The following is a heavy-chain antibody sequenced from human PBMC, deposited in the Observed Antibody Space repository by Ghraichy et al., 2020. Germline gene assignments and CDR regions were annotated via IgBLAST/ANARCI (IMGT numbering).Heavy chain of an antibody. CDR1: GFTFSNYV. V-gene: IGHV3-23*01. CDR3: AKAWGNCSGGVCPSYNWFDP. CDR2: ISASGGGT. Sequence: GGSLRLSCAASGFTFSNYVMSWVRQAPGKGLEWVSTISASGGGTYYADSVKGRFTNSRDNSKNTLYLKMNSLRADDTAVYYCAKAWGNCSGGVCPSYNWFDPWGQGTLVTVSS. J-gene: IGHJ5*02. D-gene: IGHD2-8*02.